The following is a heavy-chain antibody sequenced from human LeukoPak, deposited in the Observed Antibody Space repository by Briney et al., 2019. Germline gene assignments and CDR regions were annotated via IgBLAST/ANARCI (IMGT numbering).Heavy chain of an antibody. CDR2: ISSSSSYI. V-gene: IGHV3-21*01. CDR1: GFTFSSYS. Sequence: MTGGSLRLTCAASGFTFSSYSMNWVRQAPGKGLEWVSSISSSSSYIYYADSVKGRFTISRDNAKNSLYLQMNSLRAEDTAVYYCARDDPYGDYAFDIWGQGTMVTVSS. D-gene: IGHD4-17*01. CDR3: ARDDPYGDYAFDI. J-gene: IGHJ3*02.